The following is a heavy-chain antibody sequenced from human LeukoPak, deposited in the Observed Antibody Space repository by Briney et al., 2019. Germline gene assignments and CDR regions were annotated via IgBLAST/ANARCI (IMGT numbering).Heavy chain of an antibody. CDR2: IYYSGST. CDR3: ARGSVLRHFNY. V-gene: IGHV4-39*01. D-gene: IGHD3-3*01. CDR1: GGSISSSSYY. Sequence: SETLSLTCTVSGGSISSSSYYWGWIRQPPGKGLEWLGSIYYSGSTYYNPSLKSRVTISVDTSKNQFSLKLSSVTAADTAVYYCARGSVLRHFNYWGQGTLVTVSS. J-gene: IGHJ4*02.